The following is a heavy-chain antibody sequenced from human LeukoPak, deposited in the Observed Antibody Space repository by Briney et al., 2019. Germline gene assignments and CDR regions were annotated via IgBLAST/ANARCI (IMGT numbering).Heavy chain of an antibody. Sequence: PSETLSLTCTVSGGSISTDYWSWVRQPPGKGLEWIAYINHSGYTNSNPSLKSRVTPSVDTSKNQVSLALKSVTAADTAVYYCVRHGGGWRFDYWGQGTLVTVSS. CDR1: GGSISTDY. CDR3: VRHGGGWRFDY. V-gene: IGHV4-59*08. D-gene: IGHD6-19*01. J-gene: IGHJ4*02. CDR2: INHSGYT.